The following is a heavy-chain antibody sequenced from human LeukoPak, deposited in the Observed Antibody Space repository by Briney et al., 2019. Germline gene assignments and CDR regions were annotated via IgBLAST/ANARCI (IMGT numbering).Heavy chain of an antibody. CDR2: IIPIFGTA. V-gene: IGHV1-69*13. CDR3: ARGVGSYTGYFDY. CDR1: GGTFSSYA. J-gene: IGHJ4*02. Sequence: SVKVSCKASGGTFSSYAISWVRQAPGQGLEWMGGIIPIFGTANYAQKFQGRVTITADESTSTAYMELSSLRFEDTAVYYCARGVGSYTGYFDYWGQGTLVTVSS. D-gene: IGHD1-26*01.